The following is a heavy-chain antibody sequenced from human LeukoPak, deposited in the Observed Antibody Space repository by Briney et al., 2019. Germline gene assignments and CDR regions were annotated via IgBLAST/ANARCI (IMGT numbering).Heavy chain of an antibody. J-gene: IGHJ3*02. Sequence: SETLSLTCTVSGGSISSSYWSWIRQPPGKGLEWIGYVYYSGNTNYNPSLKSRVTISVDTSKNQFSLKLSSVTAADTAVYYCARRRRGPGNAFDIWGQGTMVTVSS. D-gene: IGHD1-14*01. CDR3: ARRRRGPGNAFDI. CDR1: GGSISSSY. V-gene: IGHV4-59*01. CDR2: VYYSGNT.